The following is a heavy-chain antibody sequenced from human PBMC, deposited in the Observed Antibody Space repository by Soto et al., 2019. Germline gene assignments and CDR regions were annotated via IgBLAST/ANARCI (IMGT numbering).Heavy chain of an antibody. J-gene: IGHJ3*02. CDR2: MSHSGGT. V-gene: IGHV4-34*01. CDR3: ARVERGTATTVVDAFDI. CDR1: GGSVNSGNYY. Sequence: QVQLQQWGAGLLKPSETLSLTCAVFGGSVNSGNYYWSWIRQPPGKGLEWIGEMSHSGGTHFNPSLKRRVTISVDTSKNQYSLKMSSATAADTALYYWARVERGTATTVVDAFDIWGPGTMVTVSS. D-gene: IGHD1-1*01.